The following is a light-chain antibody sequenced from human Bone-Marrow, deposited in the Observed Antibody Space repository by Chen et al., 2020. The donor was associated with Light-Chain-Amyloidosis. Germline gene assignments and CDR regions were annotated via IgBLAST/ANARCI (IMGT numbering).Light chain of an antibody. J-gene: IGLJ1*01. V-gene: IGLV2-23*02. CDR2: EVT. CDR1: SSDVGSYDF. CDR3: CSYAGRPIYV. Sequence: QTALTQPASVSGSPGQSITISCTGTSSDVGSYDFVSWYQQHAGKAPKLMIYEVTKRPSGGSNRFAGSKSGHTASLTIYGLQAEDEADYYCCSYAGRPIYVFGTGTKVSVL.